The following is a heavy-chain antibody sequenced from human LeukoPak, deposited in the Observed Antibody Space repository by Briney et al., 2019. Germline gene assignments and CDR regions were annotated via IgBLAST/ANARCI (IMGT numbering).Heavy chain of an antibody. J-gene: IGHJ4*02. Sequence: PSETLSLTCTVSNYSISSGYYWGWIRQPPGKGLEWIGIINHSETTYYNPSLKSRVTISVDTSKNQFSLKLSSVTAADTAVYYCARTYSGSYFDYWGQGTLVTVSS. CDR1: NYSISSGYY. CDR2: INHSETT. V-gene: IGHV4-38-2*02. D-gene: IGHD1-26*01. CDR3: ARTYSGSYFDY.